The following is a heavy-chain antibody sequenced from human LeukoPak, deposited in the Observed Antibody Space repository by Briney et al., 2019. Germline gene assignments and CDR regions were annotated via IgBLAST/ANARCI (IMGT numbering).Heavy chain of an antibody. CDR2: INTRGST. J-gene: IGHJ5*01. V-gene: IGHV4-4*09. Sequence: SETLSLTCTVSGASISSYCWSWIRQPPGKGLEWVGCINTRGSTTHTPSLKSRVTISVDTSKTQFSRKLSSVTAAATAVYYCVRIRIAAAGTHNWFDPWGKEPWSPSPQ. CDR3: VRIRIAAAGTHNWFDP. CDR1: GASISSYC. D-gene: IGHD6-13*01.